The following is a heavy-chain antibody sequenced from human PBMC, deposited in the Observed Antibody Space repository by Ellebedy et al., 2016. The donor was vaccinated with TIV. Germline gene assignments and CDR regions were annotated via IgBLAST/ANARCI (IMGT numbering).Heavy chain of an antibody. CDR1: GGSISSYY. D-gene: IGHD1-26*01. CDR3: ARDKGMGAHFDY. J-gene: IGHJ4*02. V-gene: IGHV4-59*06. Sequence: MPSETLSLTCTVSGGSISSYYWSWIRQHPGKGLEWIGYIYYSGSTYYNPSLKSRVTISVDTSKNQFSLKLSSVTAADTAVYYCARDKGMGAHFDYWGQGTLVTVSS. CDR2: IYYSGST.